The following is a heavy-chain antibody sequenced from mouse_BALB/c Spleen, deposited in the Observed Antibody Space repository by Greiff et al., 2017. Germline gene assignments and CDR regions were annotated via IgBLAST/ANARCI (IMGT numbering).Heavy chain of an antibody. CDR3: SSNWDGYFDY. CDR2: INPYNDGT. CDR1: GYTFTSYV. Sequence: EVKLQESGPELVKPGASVKMSCKASGYTFTSYVMHWVKQKPGQGLEWIGYINPYNDGTKYNEKFKGKATLTSDKSSSTAYMELSSLTSEDSAVYYCSSNWDGYFDYWGQGTTLTVSS. D-gene: IGHD4-1*01. J-gene: IGHJ2*01. V-gene: IGHV1-14*01.